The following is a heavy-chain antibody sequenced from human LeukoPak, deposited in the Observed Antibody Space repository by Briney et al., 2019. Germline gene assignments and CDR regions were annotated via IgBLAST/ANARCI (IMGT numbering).Heavy chain of an antibody. CDR3: AQQVGYCSSGNCYFTY. D-gene: IGHD2-15*01. CDR2: ISWNSGSI. V-gene: IGHV3-9*01. CDR1: GFTFDDYA. J-gene: IGHJ1*01. Sequence: GGSLRLSCAASGFTFDDYAMHWVRQAPGKGLEWVSGISWNSGSIGYADSVKGRFTVSRDNSKNTLYLQMNSLRAEDAAVYYCAQQVGYCSSGNCYFTYWGQGTLVTVSS.